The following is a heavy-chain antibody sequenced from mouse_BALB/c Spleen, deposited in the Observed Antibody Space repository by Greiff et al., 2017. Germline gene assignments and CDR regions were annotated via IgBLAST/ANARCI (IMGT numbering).Heavy chain of an antibody. J-gene: IGHJ2*01. CDR3: ARGGAYYGNYCDY. CDR1: GYTFTSFW. V-gene: IGHV1S81*02. Sequence: QVQLQQPGAELVKPGASVKLSCKASGYTFTSFWMHWVKQRPGQGLEWIGEINPSNGRTNYTEKFKSKATLTVDKSSSTAYMQLSSLTSEDSAVYYCARGGAYYGNYCDYWGQGTTLTVSS. D-gene: IGHD2-10*01. CDR2: INPSNGRT.